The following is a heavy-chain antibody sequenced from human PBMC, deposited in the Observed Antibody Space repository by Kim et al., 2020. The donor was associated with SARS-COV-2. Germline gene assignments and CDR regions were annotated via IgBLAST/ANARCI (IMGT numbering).Heavy chain of an antibody. Sequence: YADSVKCRFYISRDNPKNTLFRQMNGRRAEDTAVYFCAMGTGASSSYFESWGQGTLVTVSS. CDR3: AMGTGASSSYFES. J-gene: IGHJ4*02. V-gene: IGHV3-23*01. D-gene: IGHD1-1*01.